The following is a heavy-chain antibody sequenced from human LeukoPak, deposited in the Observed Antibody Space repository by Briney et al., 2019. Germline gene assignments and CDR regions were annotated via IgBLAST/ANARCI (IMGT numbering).Heavy chain of an antibody. J-gene: IGHJ4*02. CDR3: ARGPVGIVVVTLDY. D-gene: IGHD3-22*01. Sequence: SVKVSCKASGGTFSSYAISWVRQAPGQGLEWMGGVIPIFGTANYAQKFQGRVTITADESTSTACMELSSLRSEDTAVYYCARGPVGIVVVTLDYWGQGTLVTVSS. CDR1: GGTFSSYA. V-gene: IGHV1-69*13. CDR2: VIPIFGTA.